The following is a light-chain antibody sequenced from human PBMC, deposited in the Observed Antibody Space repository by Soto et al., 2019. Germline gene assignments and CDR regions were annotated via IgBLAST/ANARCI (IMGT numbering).Light chain of an antibody. Sequence: EIVLTQSTSTLSFSLWERSTLSCSASQSVSSYLARYEQKPGQAPRLRIYEASNRATGIPDRFSGGGSGTDFTLTISRLEPEDFAGYYCQQYGYSSWTFGQGTKVDIK. V-gene: IGKV3-11*01. CDR2: EAS. CDR3: QQYGYSSWT. J-gene: IGKJ1*01. CDR1: QSVSSY.